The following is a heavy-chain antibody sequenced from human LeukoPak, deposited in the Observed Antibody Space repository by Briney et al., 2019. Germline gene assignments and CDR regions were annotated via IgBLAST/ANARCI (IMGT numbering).Heavy chain of an antibody. J-gene: IGHJ4*02. V-gene: IGHV3-33*01. CDR2: IWYDGSNK. D-gene: IGHD4-17*01. Sequence: GGSLRLSCAASGFTFSNYGMHWVRQAPGKGLEWVAVIWYDGSNKYYSDSVRGRFTISRDNSKNTLYLQMNSLRAEDTAVYYCARGYDYGDYGAVEWGQGTLVTVSS. CDR3: ARGYDYGDYGAVE. CDR1: GFTFSNYG.